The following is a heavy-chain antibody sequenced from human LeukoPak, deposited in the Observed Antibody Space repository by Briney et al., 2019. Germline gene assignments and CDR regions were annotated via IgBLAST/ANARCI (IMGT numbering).Heavy chain of an antibody. Sequence: SETLSLTCTVSCGSISSSSYYWGWMRQPPGKGLEWIGSIYYSGSTYYNPSLKSRVTISVDTSKNQFSLKLSSVTAADTAVYYCAREGAMEVDSYFDYWGQGTLVTVSS. CDR3: AREGAMEVDSYFDY. V-gene: IGHV4-39*07. CDR2: IYYSGST. D-gene: IGHD2-8*01. J-gene: IGHJ4*02. CDR1: CGSISSSSYY.